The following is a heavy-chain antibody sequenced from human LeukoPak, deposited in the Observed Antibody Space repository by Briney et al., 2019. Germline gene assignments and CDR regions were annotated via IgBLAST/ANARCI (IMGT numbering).Heavy chain of an antibody. CDR2: ITHTGSNI. Sequence: GGSLRLSCAASGFTFSDYYMSRIRQAPGKGLEWVSYITHTGSNIYYRDSVKGRFTLSRDNAKNSLYLQMNSLRAEDTAMYYCVRVATIRGRLDYWGQGTLVTVSS. J-gene: IGHJ4*02. CDR1: GFTFSDYY. D-gene: IGHD5-24*01. V-gene: IGHV3-11*01. CDR3: VRVATIRGRLDY.